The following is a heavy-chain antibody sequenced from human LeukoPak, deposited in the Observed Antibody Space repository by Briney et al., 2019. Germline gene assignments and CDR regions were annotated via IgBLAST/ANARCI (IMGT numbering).Heavy chain of an antibody. V-gene: IGHV3-74*01. J-gene: IGHJ6*03. CDR3: ARAGYSSSWFDYYYCYYMDV. CDR1: GFTFSSYG. D-gene: IGHD6-13*01. Sequence: PGGSLRLSCAASGFTFSSYGMSWVRQAPGKGLEWVSRINSDGSSTSYADSVKGRFTISRDNAKNTLYLQMNSLRAEDTAVYYCARAGYSSSWFDYYYCYYMDVWGKGTTVTVSS. CDR2: INSDGSST.